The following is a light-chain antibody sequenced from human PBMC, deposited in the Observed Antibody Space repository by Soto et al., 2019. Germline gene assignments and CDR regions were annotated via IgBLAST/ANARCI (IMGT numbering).Light chain of an antibody. Sequence: EIVLTQSPATLSLSPGERANLSCGASQSVSRNFLAWYHQRPGLAPRLLIYDASTMATGIPDRFSGSGSGKDFTLTLTRLEPEDFAVYYCQPYVTSPTFGGGNKVELK. CDR2: DAS. CDR1: QSVSRNF. V-gene: IGKV3D-20*01. CDR3: QPYVTSPT. J-gene: IGKJ4*01.